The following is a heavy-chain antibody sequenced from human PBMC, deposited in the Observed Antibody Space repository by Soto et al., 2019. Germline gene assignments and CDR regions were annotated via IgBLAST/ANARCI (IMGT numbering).Heavy chain of an antibody. Sequence: SETLSLTCTVSGGSISSGGYYWSWIRQHPGKGLEWIGYIYYSGSTYYNPSLKSRVTISVDTSKNQFSLKLSSVTAADTAVYYCARVALLWFGELLYYFDYWGQGTLVTVSS. V-gene: IGHV4-31*03. CDR3: ARVALLWFGELLYYFDY. CDR2: IYYSGST. D-gene: IGHD3-10*01. CDR1: GGSISSGGYY. J-gene: IGHJ4*02.